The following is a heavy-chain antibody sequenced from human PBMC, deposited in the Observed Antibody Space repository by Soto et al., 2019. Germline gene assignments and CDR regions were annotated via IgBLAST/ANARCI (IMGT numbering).Heavy chain of an antibody. Sequence: GASVEVSCKASGYTFTSYGISWVRQAPGQGLEWMGWISAYNGNTNYAQKLQGRVTMTTDTSTSTAYMELRSLRSDDTAVYYCARAQYNWNDVDWFDPWGQGTLVTVSS. CDR2: ISAYNGNT. CDR3: ARAQYNWNDVDWFDP. CDR1: GYTFTSYG. J-gene: IGHJ5*02. D-gene: IGHD1-20*01. V-gene: IGHV1-18*01.